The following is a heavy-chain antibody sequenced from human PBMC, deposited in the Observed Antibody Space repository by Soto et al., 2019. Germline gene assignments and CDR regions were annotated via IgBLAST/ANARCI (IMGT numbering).Heavy chain of an antibody. V-gene: IGHV4-30-2*01. Sequence: SETLSLTCTVSGASITYGGYSWSWIRQTPGKGLEWIGYINHLETTFYNPSFESRLSLSIDRAKNQFSLNLNSMSAADRAVYFCARGGGSDSFDYWGQGILVTVST. J-gene: IGHJ4*02. CDR2: INHLETT. CDR1: GASITYGGYS. D-gene: IGHD1-26*01. CDR3: ARGGGSDSFDY.